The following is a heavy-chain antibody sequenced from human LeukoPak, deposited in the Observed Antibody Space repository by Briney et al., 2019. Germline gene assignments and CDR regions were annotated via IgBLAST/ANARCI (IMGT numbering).Heavy chain of an antibody. V-gene: IGHV1-69*05. CDR2: IIPIFSTA. Sequence: SVKVSCKASGGTFSSYAISWVRQAPGQGLEWMGGIIPIFSTANYALKFQGRVTITTDESTSTAYMELSSLRSEDTAVYYCARVPPYSSSWTPFDPWGQGTLVTVSS. CDR1: GGTFSSYA. J-gene: IGHJ5*02. D-gene: IGHD6-13*01. CDR3: ARVPPYSSSWTPFDP.